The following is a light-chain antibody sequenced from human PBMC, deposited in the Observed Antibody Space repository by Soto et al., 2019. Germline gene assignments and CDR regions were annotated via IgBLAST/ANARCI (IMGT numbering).Light chain of an antibody. V-gene: IGKV3-15*01. Sequence: IVLTQSPATLSVSPGESATLSCRASQSISSTLAWYQQKPGQVPRLVIYAASTRAAGVPARFSGSGSGTAFTLTISRLQSEDLAVYYCEQYNKWPLAFGQGTKVEIK. CDR1: QSISST. CDR3: EQYNKWPLA. J-gene: IGKJ1*01. CDR2: AAS.